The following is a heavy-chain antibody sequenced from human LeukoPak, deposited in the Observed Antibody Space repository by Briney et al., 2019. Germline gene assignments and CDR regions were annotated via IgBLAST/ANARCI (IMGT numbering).Heavy chain of an antibody. Sequence: SQTLSLTFAISGDSVSINSGAWNWLRQSPSRGLEWLGRTYYRSKWYNGYAVSVKSRITINPDTSKNQFSLHLNSVTPEDTAVYYCVGGPGSLLHWGQGILVTVSS. V-gene: IGHV6-1*01. CDR2: TYYRSKWYN. CDR1: GDSVSINSGA. CDR3: VGGPGSLLH. J-gene: IGHJ4*02.